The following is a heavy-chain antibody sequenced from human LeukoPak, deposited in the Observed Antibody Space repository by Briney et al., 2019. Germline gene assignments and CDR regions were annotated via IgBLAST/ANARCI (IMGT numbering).Heavy chain of an antibody. V-gene: IGHV3-23*01. CDR3: AKVRWIAVAGTYYYFYY. CDR1: GFTFSSYA. Sequence: GGSLRLSCAASGFTFSSYAMSWVRQAPGKGLEGVSAISGSGGSTYYADSVKGRFTISRDNSKNTLYLQMNSLRAEDTAVYYCAKVRWIAVAGTYYYFYYWGQGTLVTVSS. CDR2: ISGSGGST. D-gene: IGHD6-19*01. J-gene: IGHJ4*02.